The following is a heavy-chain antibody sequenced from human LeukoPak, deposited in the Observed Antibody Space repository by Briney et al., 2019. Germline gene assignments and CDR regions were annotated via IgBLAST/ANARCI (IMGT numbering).Heavy chain of an antibody. V-gene: IGHV4-34*01. CDR1: GGSFSGYY. D-gene: IGHD3-16*01. Sequence: SETLSLTCAVYGGSFSGYYWSWIRQPPGKGLEWLGEINHSGSTNYNPSLKSRVTISVDTSKNQSSLKLSSLTAADTAVYYCARGRGNSSYFDYWGQGTLVTVSS. CDR3: ARGRGNSSYFDY. J-gene: IGHJ4*01. CDR2: INHSGST.